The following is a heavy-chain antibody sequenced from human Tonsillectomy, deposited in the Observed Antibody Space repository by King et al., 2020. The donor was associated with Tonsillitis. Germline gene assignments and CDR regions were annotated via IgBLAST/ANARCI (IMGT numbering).Heavy chain of an antibody. CDR2: INPDRGGR. CDR3: VREFHGGHCDY. Sequence: VQLVESGAEVREPGASVKVSCKALGYTFTTYYIHWVRQAPGQGFEWMGIINPDRGGRTSAQNFQGRFTMTRDTSTSTVYMELRSLRSEDTAVYYCVREFHGGHCDYWGQGTLVTVSS. J-gene: IGHJ4*02. D-gene: IGHD3-16*01. V-gene: IGHV1-46*01. CDR1: GYTFTTYY.